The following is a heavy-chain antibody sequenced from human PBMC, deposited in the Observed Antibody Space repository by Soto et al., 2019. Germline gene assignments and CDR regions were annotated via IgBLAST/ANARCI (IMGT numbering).Heavy chain of an antibody. D-gene: IGHD2-2*01. V-gene: IGHV5-10-1*01. CDR1: GYSFTSYW. CDR3: ARRGQEAPAANYYYYYGMDV. CDR2: IDPSDSYT. Sequence: PGESLKISCKGSGYSFTSYWISWVRQMPGKGLEWMGRIDPSDSYTNYSPSFQGHVTISADKSISTAYLQWSSLKASDTAMYYCARRGQEAPAANYYYYYGMDVWGQGTTVTVSS. J-gene: IGHJ6*02.